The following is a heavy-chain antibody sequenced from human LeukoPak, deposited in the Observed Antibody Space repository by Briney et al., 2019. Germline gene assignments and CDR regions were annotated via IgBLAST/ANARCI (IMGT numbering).Heavy chain of an antibody. D-gene: IGHD4-17*01. V-gene: IGHV3-21*01. J-gene: IGHJ4*02. CDR2: ISSSSSYI. Sequence: GGPLRLSCAASGFPLSKHSMNWVRKAPGKGLEWVAFISSSSSYILYADSLKGRFTISRDNAKNSLYLQMNSLGADDTAVYYCARDLAYGDDGLWGQGTLVTVSS. CDR1: GFPLSKHS. CDR3: ARDLAYGDDGL.